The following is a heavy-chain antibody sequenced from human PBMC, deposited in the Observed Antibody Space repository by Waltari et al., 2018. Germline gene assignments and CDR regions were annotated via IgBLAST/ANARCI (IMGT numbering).Heavy chain of an antibody. CDR2: IYHSGST. D-gene: IGHD6-6*01. Sequence: QVQLQESGPGLVKPSGTLSLTCSVAGGSISISNWWRWVRQPPGKGLEWIGEIYHSGSTNSNPYLKSRVTISVDKSKNQFSLKLSSVPAADTAVYYCASLYSSSGAPFDYWGQGTLVTVSS. J-gene: IGHJ4*02. V-gene: IGHV4-4*02. CDR3: ASLYSSSGAPFDY. CDR1: GGSISISNW.